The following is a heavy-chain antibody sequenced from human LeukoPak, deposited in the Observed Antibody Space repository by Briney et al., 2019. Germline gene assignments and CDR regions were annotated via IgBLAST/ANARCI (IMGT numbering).Heavy chain of an antibody. CDR1: GFTFSSYG. J-gene: IGHJ6*02. CDR3: ARDQGVAGVVTDPYYYGMDV. D-gene: IGHD3-3*01. CDR2: IWYDGSNK. Sequence: GGSLRLSCAASGFTFSSYGMHWVRQAPGKGLGWVAVIWYDGSNKYYADSVKGRFTISRDNSKNTLYLQMNSLRAEDTAVYYCARDQGVAGVVTDPYYYGMDVWGQGTTVTVSS. V-gene: IGHV3-33*01.